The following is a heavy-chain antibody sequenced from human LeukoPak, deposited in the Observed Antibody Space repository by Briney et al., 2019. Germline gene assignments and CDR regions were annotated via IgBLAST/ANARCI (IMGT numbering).Heavy chain of an antibody. Sequence: ASVKVSCKASGYTFTSYYMHWVRQAPGQGLEWMGIINPSGGSTSYAQKFQGRVTMTRDTSTSTVYMELSSLRSEDTAVYYCARGGRTTIFGVVVPSSSAGRFDPWGQGTLVTVSS. D-gene: IGHD3-3*01. CDR2: INPSGGST. CDR1: GYTFTSYY. CDR3: ARGGRTTIFGVVVPSSSAGRFDP. V-gene: IGHV1-46*01. J-gene: IGHJ5*02.